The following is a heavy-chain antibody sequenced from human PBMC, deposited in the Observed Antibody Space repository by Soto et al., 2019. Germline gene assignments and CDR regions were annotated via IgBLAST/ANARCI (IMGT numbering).Heavy chain of an antibody. CDR2: ISYDGSNK. CDR1: GFTFSSYG. J-gene: IGHJ4*02. Sequence: QVQLVESGGGVVQPGRSLRLSCAASGFTFSSYGMHWVRQAPGKGLEWVAVISYDGSNKYYADSVKGRFTISRDNSKNTLHLQMNSLRAEDTAVYYCAKDRLVYAPILRPPDYWGQGTLVTVSS. CDR3: AKDRLVYAPILRPPDY. D-gene: IGHD2-8*01. V-gene: IGHV3-30*18.